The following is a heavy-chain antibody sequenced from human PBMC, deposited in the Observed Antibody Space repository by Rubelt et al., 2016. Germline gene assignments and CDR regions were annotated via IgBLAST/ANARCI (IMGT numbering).Heavy chain of an antibody. D-gene: IGHD6-19*01. CDR1: GGSISSSSYY. J-gene: IGHJ4*02. CDR3: ASGSGGWSATY. CDR2: IYYSGST. Sequence: QLQLQESGPGLVKPSETLSLTCTVSGGSISSSSYYWGWIRQPPGKGLEWIGSIYYSGSTYYNPSRKRRVTLSVATSTNQFSLKLGSVTAADTAVYYCASGSGGWSATYWGQGTLVTVSS. V-gene: IGHV4-39*01.